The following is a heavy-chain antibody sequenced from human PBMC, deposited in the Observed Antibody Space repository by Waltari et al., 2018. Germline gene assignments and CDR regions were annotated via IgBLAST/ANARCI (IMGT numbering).Heavy chain of an antibody. D-gene: IGHD2-8*02. J-gene: IGHJ6*02. CDR1: GGPFRGYY. CDR2: INHNGNR. V-gene: IGHV4-34*02. Sequence: QVQLQQWGAGQLQPSETLSLTCAVYGGPFRGYYWGWIRQPPGTGLEWIGEINHNGNRKYNPSLGSRVTMLIDTARSQCSLKVNSVTAADMAVYYCVGLEDCSGPGGNCYSGDSFALDVWGQGTTVTVSS. CDR3: VGLEDCSGPGGNCYSGDSFALDV.